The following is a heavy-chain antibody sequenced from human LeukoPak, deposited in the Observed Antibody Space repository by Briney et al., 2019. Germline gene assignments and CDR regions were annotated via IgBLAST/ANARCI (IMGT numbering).Heavy chain of an antibody. J-gene: IGHJ4*02. CDR2: IYYSGST. D-gene: IGHD3-22*01. V-gene: IGHV4-59*01. CDR1: GGSISSYH. Sequence: SETLSLTCTVSGGSISSYHWSWIRQPPGKGLEWIGYIYYSGSTNYNPSLKSRVTISVDTSKNQFSLKLSSVTAADTAVYYCARGGYYDSSGYYPFDYWGQGTLVTVSS. CDR3: ARGGYYDSSGYYPFDY.